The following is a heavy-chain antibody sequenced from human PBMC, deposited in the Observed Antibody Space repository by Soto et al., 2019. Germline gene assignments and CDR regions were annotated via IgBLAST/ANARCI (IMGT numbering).Heavy chain of an antibody. CDR2: ISGSDDST. CDR3: AKRSSSSTLDY. D-gene: IGHD6-6*01. Sequence: EVQLLESGGGLVQPGESLRLSCAASGFTFSSYAMSWVRQAPGKGLAWVSVISGSDDSTYYSESVKGRFTISRDNSKNTLYLQRNSLSAEDTAVYYCAKRSSSSTLDYWGQGTLVTVSS. J-gene: IGHJ4*02. V-gene: IGHV3-23*01. CDR1: GFTFSSYA.